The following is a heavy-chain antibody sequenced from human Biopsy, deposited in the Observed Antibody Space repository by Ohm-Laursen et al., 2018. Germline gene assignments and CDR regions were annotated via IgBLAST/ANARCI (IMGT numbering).Heavy chain of an antibody. Sequence: SLRLSCAASGFSFSTYWMTWVRQAPGKGLEWVANIQKDGNGKYYVDSVKGRFTISRDNDKNSLSLQMTNLRAEDTAVYYCARGSHYYDGSGFYSFDNWGQGTLVIVSS. D-gene: IGHD3-22*01. J-gene: IGHJ4*02. CDR2: IQKDGNGK. CDR1: GFSFSTYW. V-gene: IGHV3-7*04. CDR3: ARGSHYYDGSGFYSFDN.